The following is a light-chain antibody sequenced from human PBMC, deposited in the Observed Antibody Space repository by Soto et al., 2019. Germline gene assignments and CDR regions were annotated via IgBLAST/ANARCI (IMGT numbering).Light chain of an antibody. J-gene: IGKJ2*01. CDR2: GAS. Sequence: EIVMTQSPGTLSVSPGERATLSCRASQSLSSNLAWYQQKPGQAPRLLIYGASTRATGIPARFSGSGSGTEFTLTISSLQSEDFAVYYCQQYNNWPPYTFGQGTKLEIK. V-gene: IGKV3-15*01. CDR3: QQYNNWPPYT. CDR1: QSLSSN.